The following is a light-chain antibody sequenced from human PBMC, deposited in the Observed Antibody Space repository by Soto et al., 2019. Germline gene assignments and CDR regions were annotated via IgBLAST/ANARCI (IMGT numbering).Light chain of an antibody. CDR3: QSYDSSLSAHVV. J-gene: IGLJ2*01. CDR1: SSNIGAGYD. CDR2: GNS. Sequence: QAVVTQPPSVSGAPGQRVTISCTGSSSNIGAGYDVLWYQQLPGTAPKLLIYGNSNRPSGVPDRFSGSKSGTSASLAITGLQAEDEADYYCQSYDSSLSAHVVFGGGTKLTVL. V-gene: IGLV1-40*01.